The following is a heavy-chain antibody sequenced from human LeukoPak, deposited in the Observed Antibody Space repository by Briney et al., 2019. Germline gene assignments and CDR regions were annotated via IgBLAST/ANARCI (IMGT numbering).Heavy chain of an antibody. V-gene: IGHV3-21*06. CDR1: GFTFSDYG. CDR2: ISSSGPYT. Sequence: GGSLRLSCVDSGFTFSDYGMNWVRQAPGKGRGWVSRISSSGPYTDYTDSVKGRFTISRDNAKSSLYLQMDNLRAEDTALYYCARGLGYCSSSRCSPGYYMDVWGKGTTVIV. CDR3: ARGLGYCSSSRCSPGYYMDV. J-gene: IGHJ6*03. D-gene: IGHD2-15*01.